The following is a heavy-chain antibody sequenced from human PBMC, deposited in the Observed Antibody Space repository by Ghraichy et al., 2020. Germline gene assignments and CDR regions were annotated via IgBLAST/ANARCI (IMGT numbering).Heavy chain of an antibody. Sequence: GGSLRLSCAASGFTFSTSSMNWVRQTPGKGLEWITYISGSSTPIYYADSVKGRFTVSRDNAKNSLFLQMSSLRDEDMAVYYCATEGLAVAGTGMDVWGKGTTVTVSS. V-gene: IGHV3-48*02. J-gene: IGHJ6*04. D-gene: IGHD6-19*01. CDR3: ATEGLAVAGTGMDV. CDR2: ISGSSTPI. CDR1: GFTFSTSS.